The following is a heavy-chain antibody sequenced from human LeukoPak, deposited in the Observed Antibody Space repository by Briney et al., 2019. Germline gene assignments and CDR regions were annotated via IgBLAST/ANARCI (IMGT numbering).Heavy chain of an antibody. CDR3: ARDLSYYDSSGYFY. V-gene: IGHV3-53*01. CDR2: IYRGGST. J-gene: IGHJ4*02. Sequence: GGSLRLSCAVSGFTVSSNYMSWVRQAPGKGLEWVSVIYRGGSTYYADSVKGRFTISRDNSKNTLYLQMNSLRAEDTAVYYCARDLSYYDSSGYFYWGQGTLVTVSS. D-gene: IGHD3-22*01. CDR1: GFTVSSNY.